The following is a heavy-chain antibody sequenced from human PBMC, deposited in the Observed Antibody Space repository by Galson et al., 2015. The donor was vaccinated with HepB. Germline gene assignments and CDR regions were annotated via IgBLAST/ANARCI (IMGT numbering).Heavy chain of an antibody. CDR2: ISYDGSYK. D-gene: IGHD6-13*01. Sequence: SLRLSCAASGFIFSSFGLHWVRQAPGKGLEWVTFISYDGSYKNYAGSVKGRFTISRDNSKNTLYLQMNSLRAEDTAVYYCARDYASSWYFNHYYGMDVWGQGTTVTVSS. J-gene: IGHJ6*02. CDR1: GFIFSSFG. CDR3: ARDYASSWYFNHYYGMDV. V-gene: IGHV3-30*03.